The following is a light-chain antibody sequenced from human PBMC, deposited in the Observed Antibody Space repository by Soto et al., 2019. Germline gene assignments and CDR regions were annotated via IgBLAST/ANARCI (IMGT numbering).Light chain of an antibody. V-gene: IGKV1-5*03. J-gene: IGKJ1*01. Sequence: DVQMTQSPSSLSASVGDRVTITCRASESISTWLAWYQQKPGKAPKLLIYGASSLESGVPPRFSGSGSGTEFTLTISSLQPDDFATYYCQQYNSYPWTFGQGTKVDI. CDR3: QQYNSYPWT. CDR2: GAS. CDR1: ESISTW.